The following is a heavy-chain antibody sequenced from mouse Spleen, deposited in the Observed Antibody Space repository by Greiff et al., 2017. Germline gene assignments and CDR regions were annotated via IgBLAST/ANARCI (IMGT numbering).Heavy chain of an antibody. CDR1: GYSFTGYY. CDR2: INPSTGGT. J-gene: IGHJ4*01. CDR3: ARGGGQSTMITTRAMDD. Sequence: EVQLQQSGPELVKPGASVKISCKASGYSFTGYYMNWVKQSPEKSLEWIGEINPSTGGTTYNQKFKAKATLTVDKSSSTAYMQLKSLTSEDSAVYYCARGGGQSTMITTRAMDDWGQGTSVTVSS. V-gene: IGHV1-42*01. D-gene: IGHD2-4*01.